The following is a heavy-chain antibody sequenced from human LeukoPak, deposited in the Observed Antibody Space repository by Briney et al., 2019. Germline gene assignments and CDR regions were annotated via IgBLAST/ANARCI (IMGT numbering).Heavy chain of an antibody. CDR2: ISGSGGST. CDR1: GFTFSSYA. V-gene: IGHV3-23*01. J-gene: IGHJ3*02. Sequence: GESLRLSCAASGFTFSSYAMSWVRQAPGKGLEWVSAISGSGGSTYYADSVKGRFTISRDNSKNPLYLQMNSLRAEDTAVYYCAKMADIVVLPARGGAFDIWGQGTMVTVSS. D-gene: IGHD2-2*01. CDR3: AKMADIVVLPARGGAFDI.